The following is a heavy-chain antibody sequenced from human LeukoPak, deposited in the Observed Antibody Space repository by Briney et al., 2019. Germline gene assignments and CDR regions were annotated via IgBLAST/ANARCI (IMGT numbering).Heavy chain of an antibody. V-gene: IGHV1-2*02. CDR3: ARDPTNWIDY. J-gene: IGHJ4*02. CDR1: GYAFSSYG. D-gene: IGHD1-1*01. Sequence: ASVKVSCKASGYAFSSYGISWVRQAPGQGLEWIGWMNPNSGATNYAQKFQGRVTMTRDTSSSTAYMELSRLTSDDTAVYYCARDPTNWIDYWGQGTLVTVSS. CDR2: MNPNSGAT.